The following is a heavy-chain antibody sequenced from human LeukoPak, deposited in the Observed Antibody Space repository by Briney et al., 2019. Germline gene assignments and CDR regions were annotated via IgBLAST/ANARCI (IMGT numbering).Heavy chain of an antibody. CDR2: IYYSGST. D-gene: IGHD6-19*01. CDR3: ARGIAVAGPFDY. Sequence: SETLSLTCTVSGGSISSSSYYWGWIRQPPGKGLEWIGSIYYSGSTYYNPSLKSRVTISVDTSKNQFSLKLSSVTAADTAVYYCARGIAVAGPFDYWGQGTLVTVSS. V-gene: IGHV4-39*01. J-gene: IGHJ4*02. CDR1: GGSISSSSYY.